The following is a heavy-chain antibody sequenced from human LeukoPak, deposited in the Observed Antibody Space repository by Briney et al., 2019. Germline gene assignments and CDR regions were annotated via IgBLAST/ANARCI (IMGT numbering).Heavy chain of an antibody. D-gene: IGHD6-13*01. J-gene: IGHJ4*02. CDR3: ARSPAAAGTGPFDY. CDR1: GGTFSSYA. V-gene: IGHV1-69*13. Sequence: SVKVSCKASGGTFSSYAISWVRQAPGQGLEWMGGIIPIFGTANYAQKFQGRVTVTADESTSTAYMELSSLRSEDTAVYYCARSPAAAGTGPFDYWGQGTLVTVSS. CDR2: IIPIFGTA.